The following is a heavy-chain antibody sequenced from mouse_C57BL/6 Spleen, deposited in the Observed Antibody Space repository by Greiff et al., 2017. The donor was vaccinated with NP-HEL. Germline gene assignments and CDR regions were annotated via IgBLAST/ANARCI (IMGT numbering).Heavy chain of an antibody. Sequence: QVQLQQSGAELVKPGASVKLSCKASGYTFTEYTIHWVKQRSGQGLEWIGWFYPGSGSIKYNENFKDKATLTADKSSSTVYMELSRLTSEDSAVYFCARHGPYYYGSSYWYFDVWGTGTTVTVSS. CDR2: FYPGSGSI. J-gene: IGHJ1*03. D-gene: IGHD1-1*01. CDR1: GYTFTEYT. V-gene: IGHV1-62-2*01. CDR3: ARHGPYYYGSSYWYFDV.